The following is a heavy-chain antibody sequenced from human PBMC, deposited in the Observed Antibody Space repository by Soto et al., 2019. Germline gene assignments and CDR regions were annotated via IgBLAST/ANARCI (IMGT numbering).Heavy chain of an antibody. D-gene: IGHD2-15*01. CDR3: AKDRGIGYCSGGSCQTTWGNAYYFDY. Sequence: GGSLRLSCAASGFTFSSYGMHWVRQAPGKGLEWVAVISYDGSNKYYADSVKGRFTISRDNSKNTLYLQMNSLRAEDTAVYYCAKDRGIGYCSGGSCQTTWGNAYYFDYWGQGTLVTVSS. CDR2: ISYDGSNK. V-gene: IGHV3-30*18. J-gene: IGHJ4*02. CDR1: GFTFSSYG.